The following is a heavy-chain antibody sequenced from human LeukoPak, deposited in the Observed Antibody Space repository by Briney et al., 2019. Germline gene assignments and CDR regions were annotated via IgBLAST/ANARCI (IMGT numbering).Heavy chain of an antibody. CDR2: IRSKAYGGTT. CDR3: TSSADYYDSSGYKT. J-gene: IGHJ5*02. Sequence: PGRSLRLSCTASGFTFGDYAMSWFRQAPGKGLEWVGFIRSKAYGGTTEYAASVKGRFTISRDDSKSIAYLQMNSLKTEDTAVYYCTSSADYYDSSGYKTWGQGTLVTVSS. V-gene: IGHV3-49*03. CDR1: GFTFGDYA. D-gene: IGHD3-22*01.